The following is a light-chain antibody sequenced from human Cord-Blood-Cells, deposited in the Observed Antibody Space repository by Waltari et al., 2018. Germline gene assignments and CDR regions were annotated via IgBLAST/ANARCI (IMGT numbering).Light chain of an antibody. V-gene: IGKV1-33*01. J-gene: IGKJ4*01. Sequence: DFPMTQSPSSLSASVGDRVTITCQASQDISNYLNWYQQKPGKAPKHLIYDASNFETGVPSRFSGSGSETDFTFTISSQQPEDIATYDCQQYDNLPRTFGGGTKVEIK. CDR1: QDISNY. CDR2: DAS. CDR3: QQYDNLPRT.